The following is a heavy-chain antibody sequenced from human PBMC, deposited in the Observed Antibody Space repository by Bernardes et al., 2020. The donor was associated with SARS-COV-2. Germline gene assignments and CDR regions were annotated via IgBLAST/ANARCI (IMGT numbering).Heavy chain of an antibody. CDR3: ASLYSSGWYVGYYYYYYGMDV. Sequence: GGSLRLSCAASGFTFSSYEMNWVRQAPGKGLEWVSYISSSGSTIYYADSVKGRFTISRDNAKNSLYLQMNSLRAEDTAVYYRASLYSSGWYVGYYYYYYGMDVWGQGTTVTVSS. J-gene: IGHJ6*02. CDR2: ISSSGSTI. D-gene: IGHD6-19*01. V-gene: IGHV3-48*03. CDR1: GFTFSSYE.